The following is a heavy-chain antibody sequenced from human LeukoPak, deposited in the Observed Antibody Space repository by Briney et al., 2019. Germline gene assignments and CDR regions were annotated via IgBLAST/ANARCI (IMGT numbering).Heavy chain of an antibody. CDR1: GYTVTGYH. Sequence: ASVKVSCKASGYTVTGYHMHWVRQAPGQGLEWMGWINPNSGGTNYAQKFQGRVTMTRDTSINTAYMELRSLRSDDTAVYYCALAYCSGGSCYSLDYWGQGTLVTVSS. D-gene: IGHD2-15*01. J-gene: IGHJ4*02. CDR2: INPNSGGT. CDR3: ALAYCSGGSCYSLDY. V-gene: IGHV1-2*02.